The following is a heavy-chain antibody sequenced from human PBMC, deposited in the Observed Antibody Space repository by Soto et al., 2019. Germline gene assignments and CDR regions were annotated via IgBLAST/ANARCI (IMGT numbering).Heavy chain of an antibody. J-gene: IGHJ3*02. CDR3: ARDRIGDYYDSRGLPEGYAFDI. CDR2: INPSGGST. D-gene: IGHD3-22*01. Sequence: GASVKVSCKASGYTFTSYYMHWVRQAPGQGLERMGIINPSGGSTSYAQKFQGRVTMTRDTSTSTVYMELSSLRSEDTAVYYCARDRIGDYYDSRGLPEGYAFDIWGQGTMVTVSS. V-gene: IGHV1-46*01. CDR1: GYTFTSYY.